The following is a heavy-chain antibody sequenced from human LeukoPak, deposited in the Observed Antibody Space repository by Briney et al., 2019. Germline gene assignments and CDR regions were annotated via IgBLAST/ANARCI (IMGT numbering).Heavy chain of an antibody. D-gene: IGHD3-22*01. V-gene: IGHV4-38-2*01. J-gene: IGHJ4*02. CDR1: GYSISIGYY. CDR3: ARGPYPYYSDSSGYTGYFHY. CDR2: IYHSGST. Sequence: TSETLSLTCAVSGYSISIGYYWGWIRQPPGKGLEWIGSIYHSGSTYYNPSLKSRVTISVDTSKNQFSLKLSSVTAADTAVYYCARGPYPYYSDSSGYTGYFHYWGQGTLVTVSS.